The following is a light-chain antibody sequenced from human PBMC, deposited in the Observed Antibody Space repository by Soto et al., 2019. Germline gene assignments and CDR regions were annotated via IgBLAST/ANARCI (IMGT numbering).Light chain of an antibody. CDR1: QSIRSER. CDR3: QEYDGAPIT. CDR2: DAS. V-gene: IGKV3-20*01. Sequence: EIVLTQSPDTLSLSPGERATLSGSSSQSIRSERLAWYQQKPGQAPRLVIFDASNRASGMPERFSGSGSGTDFTLTIARLEPEDFAVYYCQEYDGAPITFGLGTRLEI. J-gene: IGKJ5*01.